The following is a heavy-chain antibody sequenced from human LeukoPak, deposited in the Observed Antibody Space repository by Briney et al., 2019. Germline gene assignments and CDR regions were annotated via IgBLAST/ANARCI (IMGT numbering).Heavy chain of an antibody. Sequence: GGSLRLSCAASGFTFSSYAMSWVRQAPGKGLEWVSAISGSGSSTYYADSVKGRFTISRDNSKNTLYLQMNSLRAEDTAVYYCAKSGDFWSGYYDTYYYGMDVWGQGTTVTVSS. J-gene: IGHJ6*02. V-gene: IGHV3-23*01. CDR2: ISGSGSST. CDR3: AKSGDFWSGYYDTYYYGMDV. CDR1: GFTFSSYA. D-gene: IGHD3-3*01.